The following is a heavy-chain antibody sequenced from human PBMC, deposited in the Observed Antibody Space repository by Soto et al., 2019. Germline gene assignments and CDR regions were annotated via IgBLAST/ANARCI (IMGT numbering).Heavy chain of an antibody. Sequence: EVQLLESGGGLVQPGGSLRLSCAATGFTFSSYAMSWVRQAPGKGLEWVSAISGSGGSTYYADSVKGRFTISRDNSKNTLYLQMNSLRAEDTAVYYCAKGLSYDFRSGYFEAYYYYYGMDVWGQGTTVTVSS. D-gene: IGHD3-3*01. CDR2: ISGSGGST. CDR3: AKGLSYDFRSGYFEAYYYYYGMDV. V-gene: IGHV3-23*01. J-gene: IGHJ6*02. CDR1: GFTFSSYA.